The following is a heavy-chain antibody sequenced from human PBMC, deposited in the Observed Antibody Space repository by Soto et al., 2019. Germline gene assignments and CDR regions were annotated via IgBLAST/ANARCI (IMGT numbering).Heavy chain of an antibody. V-gene: IGHV3-30*18. Sequence: PGGSLRLSCAASGFTFSSYGMHWVRQSPGKGLEWVAVISYDGSNKYYADSVKGRFTISRDNSKNTLYLQMNSLRAEDTAVYYCAKEHSSGYYYYYYGMDVWGQGTTVTVSS. D-gene: IGHD3-22*01. CDR1: GFTFSSYG. CDR3: AKEHSSGYYYYYYGMDV. J-gene: IGHJ6*02. CDR2: ISYDGSNK.